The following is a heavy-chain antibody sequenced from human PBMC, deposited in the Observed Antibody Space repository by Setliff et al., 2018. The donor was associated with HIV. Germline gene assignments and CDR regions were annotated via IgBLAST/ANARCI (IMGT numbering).Heavy chain of an antibody. Sequence: PSETLSLTCTVSGGSISTSYWNWIRQPPGKGLEWIAYIYISGTTNYNPSLKSRVTISVDTSKNQFSLKLYSVTAADTAVYYCARAYFGSGIYYWGQGTLVTVSS. J-gene: IGHJ4*02. V-gene: IGHV4-4*09. D-gene: IGHD3-10*01. CDR1: GGSISTSY. CDR2: IYISGTT. CDR3: ARAYFGSGIYY.